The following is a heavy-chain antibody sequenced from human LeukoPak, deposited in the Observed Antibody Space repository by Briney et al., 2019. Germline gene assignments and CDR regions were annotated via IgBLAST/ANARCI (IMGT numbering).Heavy chain of an antibody. CDR2: INPSGGST. J-gene: IGHJ5*02. V-gene: IGHV1-46*01. Sequence: ASVKVSCKASGGTFTSYAISWVRQAPGQGLEWMGIINPSGGSTSYAQKFQGRVTMTRDMSTSTDYMELSSLRSEDTAVYYCARDNSVEDTAWWFDPWGQGTLVTVSS. CDR1: GGTFTSYA. CDR3: ARDNSVEDTAWWFDP. D-gene: IGHD4-23*01.